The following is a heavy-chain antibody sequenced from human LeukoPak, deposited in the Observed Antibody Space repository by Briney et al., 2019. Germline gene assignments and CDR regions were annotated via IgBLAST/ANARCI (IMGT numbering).Heavy chain of an antibody. V-gene: IGHV4-59*08. CDR1: GGSISSYY. J-gene: IGHJ3*02. CDR3: ARLTPITPYYYDSSPDAFDI. CDR2: IYYSGST. D-gene: IGHD3-22*01. Sequence: SETLSLTCTVSGGSISSYYWSWIRQPPGKGLEWIGYIYYSGSTNYNPSLKSRVTISVDTPKNQFSLKLSSVTAADTAVYYCARLTPITPYYYDSSPDAFDIWGQGTMVTVSS.